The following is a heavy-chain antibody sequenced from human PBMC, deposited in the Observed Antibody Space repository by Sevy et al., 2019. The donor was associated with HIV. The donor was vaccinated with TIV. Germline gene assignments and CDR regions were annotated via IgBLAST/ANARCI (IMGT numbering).Heavy chain of an antibody. D-gene: IGHD4-17*01. CDR3: ARGNSPSVTTAPLYYYYGLDV. CDR2: ISFDGTNK. J-gene: IGHJ6*02. Sequence: GGSPRLSCAASGFIFRNYAVHWVRQAPGKGLEWLAIISFDGTNKYYADSVKGRFTVSRDNAKNTLYLQMNSLRTEDTAIYYCARGNSPSVTTAPLYYYYGLDVWGQGTTVTVSS. V-gene: IGHV3-30-3*01. CDR1: GFIFRNYA.